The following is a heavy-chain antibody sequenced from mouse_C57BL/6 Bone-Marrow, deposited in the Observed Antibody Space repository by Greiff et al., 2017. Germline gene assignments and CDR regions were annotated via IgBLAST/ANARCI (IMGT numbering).Heavy chain of an antibody. Sequence: QVQLQQPGAELVRPGSSVKLSCKASGYTFTSYWMDWVKQRPGQGLEWIGNIYPSDSETHYNQKFKDKATLTVDKSSSTAYMQLSSLTSEDSAVYYCARLTGTVYWYFDVWGTGTTVTVSS. CDR3: ARLTGTVYWYFDV. D-gene: IGHD4-1*01. CDR1: GYTFTSYW. V-gene: IGHV1-61*01. J-gene: IGHJ1*03. CDR2: IYPSDSET.